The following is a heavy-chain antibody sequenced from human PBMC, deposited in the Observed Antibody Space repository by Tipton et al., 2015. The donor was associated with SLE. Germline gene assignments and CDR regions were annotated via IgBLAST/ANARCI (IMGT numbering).Heavy chain of an antibody. D-gene: IGHD3-22*01. J-gene: IGHJ3*02. V-gene: IGHV4-59*02. CDR3: ARVFPYDGSAYRVLGPFDI. CDR2: VFYSGIT. CDR1: GGSVSSFY. Sequence: TLSLTCTVSGGSVSSFYWSWIRQPPGKGLEWIGYVFYSGITKYNPSLMSRVTMSIDTSKNQLSQRLSSVTAADTAVYYCARVFPYDGSAYRVLGPFDIWGQGTLVTVSS.